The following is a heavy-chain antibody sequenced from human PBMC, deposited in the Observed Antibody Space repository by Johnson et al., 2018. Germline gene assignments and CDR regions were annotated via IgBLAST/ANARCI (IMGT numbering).Heavy chain of an antibody. D-gene: IGHD4-17*01. CDR1: GFTFSIYA. CDR3: ARDCLAYADYGCFQD. V-gene: IGHV3-30-3*01. CDR2: ISHDGSNK. J-gene: IGHJ1*01. Sequence: QVQLVQSGGGVVQXGRSXRLXCSASGFTFSIYAMHWVRQAPGKGLAWVAVISHDGSNKYYGDSVKGRFTISRDKSKNTLYLQMNSLIIEDTAVYYCARDCLAYADYGCFQDWGQGTLVTVYS.